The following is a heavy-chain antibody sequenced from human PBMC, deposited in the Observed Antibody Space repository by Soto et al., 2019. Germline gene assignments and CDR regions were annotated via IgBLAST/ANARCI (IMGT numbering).Heavy chain of an antibody. V-gene: IGHV5-51*01. CDR2: IYPGDSDT. CDR3: AQSPRLTEAFDI. J-gene: IGHJ3*02. Sequence: GESLKISCKFSGYSFTSYWIGWVRQMPGKGLEWVGIIYPGDSDTRYSPSFQGHVTISADRSFTTAYLQWSSLKASDTAMYYCAQSPRLTEAFDIWGQGTMVTVSS. CDR1: GYSFTSYW.